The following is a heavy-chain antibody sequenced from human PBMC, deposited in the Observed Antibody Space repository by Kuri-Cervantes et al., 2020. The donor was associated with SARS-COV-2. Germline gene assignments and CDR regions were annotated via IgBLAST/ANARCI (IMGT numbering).Heavy chain of an antibody. CDR2: IIGTA. D-gene: IGHD3-16*02. Sequence: SVKVSCKASGGTLSGFGLSWVRQAPGQGLEWMGRIIGTADYAQKFQGRVTITADEFTNTAYMELSSLTSEDTAVYFCARDRCDTTSCYTTADAFDIWGQGTMVTVSS. V-gene: IGHV1-69*13. CDR1: GGTLSGFG. CDR3: ARDRCDTTSCYTTADAFDI. J-gene: IGHJ3*02.